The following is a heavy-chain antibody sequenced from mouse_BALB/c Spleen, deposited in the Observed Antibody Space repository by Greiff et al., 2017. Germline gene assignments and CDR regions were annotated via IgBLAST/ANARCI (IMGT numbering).Heavy chain of an antibody. J-gene: IGHJ3*01. D-gene: IGHD2-2*01. CDR3: TRGGYEFAY. V-gene: IGHV1S22*01. Sequence: LQQPGSELVRPGASVKLSCQASGYTFTSYWMHWVKQRPGQGLEWIGNIYPGSGSTNYDEKFKSKATLTVDTSSSTAYMKLSSLTSEDSAVYYCTRGGYEFAYWGQGTLVTVSA. CDR2: IYPGSGST. CDR1: GYTFTSYW.